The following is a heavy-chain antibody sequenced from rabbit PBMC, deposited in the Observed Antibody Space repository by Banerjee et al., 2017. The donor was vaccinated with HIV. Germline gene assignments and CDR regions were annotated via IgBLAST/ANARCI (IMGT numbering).Heavy chain of an antibody. CDR1: GLDFSTSYW. V-gene: IGHV1S45*01. CDR2: IDTGSSGYT. D-gene: IGHD4-2*01. CDR3: ARTDYAGDGYVSYFNL. Sequence: QEQLVEYGGDLVQPEGSLTLTCKASGLDFSTSYWICWVRQAPGKGLEWIACIDTGSSGYTYYASWAKGRFTISKTSSTTVTLQMTSLTAADTATYFCARTDYAGDGYVSYFNLWGPGTLSPS. J-gene: IGHJ4*01.